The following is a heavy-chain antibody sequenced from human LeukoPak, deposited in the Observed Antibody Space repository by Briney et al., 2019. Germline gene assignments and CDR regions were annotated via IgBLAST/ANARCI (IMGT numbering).Heavy chain of an antibody. Sequence: ASVKVSCKASGYTFTGYYMHWVRQAPGQGLEWMGWINPNSGGTNYAQKFQGRVTMTRDTSISTAYMELSRLRSDDTAVYDCARGGYYDSSGPRRYFDYWGQGTLVTVSS. V-gene: IGHV1-2*02. CDR2: INPNSGGT. CDR3: ARGGYYDSSGPRRYFDY. J-gene: IGHJ4*02. CDR1: GYTFTGYY. D-gene: IGHD3-22*01.